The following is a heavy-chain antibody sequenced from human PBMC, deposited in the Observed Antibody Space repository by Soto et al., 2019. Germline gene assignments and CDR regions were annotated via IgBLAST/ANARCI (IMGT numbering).Heavy chain of an antibody. CDR2: IYYSGST. Sequence: PSETLSLTCTVSGCSISSGGYYWSWIRQHPGKGLEWIGYIYYSGSTYYNPSLKSRVTISVDTSKNQFSLKLSSVTAADTAVYYCARRISGYDLYYYYYMDVWGKGTTVTVSS. D-gene: IGHD5-12*01. J-gene: IGHJ6*03. CDR3: ARRISGYDLYYYYYMDV. CDR1: GCSISSGGYY. V-gene: IGHV4-31*03.